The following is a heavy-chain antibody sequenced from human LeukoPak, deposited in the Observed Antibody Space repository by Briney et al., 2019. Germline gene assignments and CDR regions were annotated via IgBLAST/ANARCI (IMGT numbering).Heavy chain of an antibody. V-gene: IGHV3-21*01. J-gene: IGHJ4*02. CDR2: ISSSSSYI. D-gene: IGHD3-3*01. CDR3: ARGITIFGVVKN. Sequence: PGGSLRLSCAASGFTFSSYSMNWVRQAPGKGLEWVSSISSSSSYIYYADSVKGRSTISRDNAKNSLYLQMNSLRAEDTAVYYCARGITIFGVVKNWGQGTLVTVSS. CDR1: GFTFSSYS.